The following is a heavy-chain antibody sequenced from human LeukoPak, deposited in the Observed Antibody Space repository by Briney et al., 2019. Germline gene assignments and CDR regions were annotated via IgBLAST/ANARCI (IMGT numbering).Heavy chain of an antibody. CDR3: ARAGDYHDY. V-gene: IGHV4-30-2*01. CDR2: TYHSGST. J-gene: IGHJ4*02. CDR1: GGSISSGGYS. Sequence: SQTLSLTCAVSGGSISSGGYSWSWIRQPPGKGLEWIGYTYHSGSTYYNPSLKSRVTISVDRSKNQFSLKLSSVTAADTAVYYCARAGDYHDYWGQGTLVTVSS. D-gene: IGHD4-17*01.